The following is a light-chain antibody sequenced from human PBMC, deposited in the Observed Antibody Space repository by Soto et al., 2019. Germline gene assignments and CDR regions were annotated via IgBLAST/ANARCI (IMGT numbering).Light chain of an antibody. CDR1: NLGSKS. CDR3: QVWDKSSDHVV. CDR2: LDS. J-gene: IGLJ2*01. V-gene: IGLV3-21*04. Sequence: SYVLTQPPSVSEAPGKTARITCGGNNLGSKSVNWYQQRPGQAPVLVIYLDSDRPSGIPERFSGSNSGNTSTLTISRVEAGDEADYFCQVWDKSSDHVVFGGGTQLPVL.